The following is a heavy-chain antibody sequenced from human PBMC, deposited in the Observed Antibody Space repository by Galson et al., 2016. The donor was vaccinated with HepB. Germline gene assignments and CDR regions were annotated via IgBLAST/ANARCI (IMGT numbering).Heavy chain of an antibody. Sequence: SVKVSCKASGGTFTNYGFSWVRQAPGQGLQWIGGIIPIFGTPTYAQNFQGRVTITADESTSTAYMELTSLRSEDTAVYFCAGGDQSRHIAAPGLRIFDYW. CDR2: IIPIFGTP. V-gene: IGHV1-69*13. D-gene: IGHD6-13*01. CDR1: GGTFTNYG. J-gene: IGHJ4*01. CDR3: AGGDQSRHIAAPGLRIFDY.